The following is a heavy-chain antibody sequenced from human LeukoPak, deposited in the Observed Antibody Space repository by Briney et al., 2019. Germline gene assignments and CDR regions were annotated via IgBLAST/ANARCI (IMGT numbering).Heavy chain of an antibody. J-gene: IGHJ4*02. CDR3: ARVSSGYYLDY. CDR2: IKQDGSEK. CDR1: GFTFSSNR. D-gene: IGHD3-22*01. V-gene: IGHV3-7*01. Sequence: GGSLRLSCAASGFTFSSNRMSWVRQAPGKGLEWVANIKQDGSEKYYVDSVKGRFTISRDNAKNSLYLQMNSLRAEDTAVYYCARVSSGYYLDYWGQGTLVTVSS.